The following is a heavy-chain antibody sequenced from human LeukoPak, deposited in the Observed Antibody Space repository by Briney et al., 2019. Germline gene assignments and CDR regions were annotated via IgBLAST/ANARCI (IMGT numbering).Heavy chain of an antibody. V-gene: IGHV1-8*01. J-gene: IGHJ6*03. CDR3: ARIEGRYYYYYYYMDV. Sequence: ASVKVSCKASGYTFTSYDINWVRQATGQGLEWMGWKNPNSGNTGYAQKFQGRVTMTRNTSISTAYMELSSLRSEDTAAYYCARIEGRYYYYYYYMDVWGKGTTVTVSS. CDR1: GYTFTSYD. D-gene: IGHD2-21*01. CDR2: KNPNSGNT.